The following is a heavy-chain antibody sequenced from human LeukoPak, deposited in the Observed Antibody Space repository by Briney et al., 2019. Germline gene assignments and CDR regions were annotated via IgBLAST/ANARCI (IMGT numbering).Heavy chain of an antibody. CDR1: GFSSSTYS. Sequence: GGSLRLSCAASGFSSSTYSINWVRQAPGKGLEWVSSISSSSSYMYYADSVKGRFTVSRDNAKNSLYLQMNSLRAEDTAVYYCARGAPYSSGWADAFDTWGQGTMVTVSS. CDR2: ISSSSSYM. V-gene: IGHV3-21*01. CDR3: ARGAPYSSGWADAFDT. J-gene: IGHJ3*02. D-gene: IGHD6-19*01.